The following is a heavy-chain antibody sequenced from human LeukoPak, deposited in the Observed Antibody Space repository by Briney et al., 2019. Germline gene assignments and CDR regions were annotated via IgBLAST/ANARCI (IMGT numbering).Heavy chain of an antibody. CDR1: GFTFSSYA. CDR3: AKCPYYDSSGNDY. J-gene: IGHJ4*02. D-gene: IGHD3-22*01. Sequence: GGSLRLSCAASGFTFSSYAMSWVRQAPGKGLEWVSAISGSGGSTYYADSVKVRFTISRDNSKNTLYLQMNSLRAEDTAVYYCAKCPYYDSSGNDYWGQGTLVTVSS. CDR2: ISGSGGST. V-gene: IGHV3-23*01.